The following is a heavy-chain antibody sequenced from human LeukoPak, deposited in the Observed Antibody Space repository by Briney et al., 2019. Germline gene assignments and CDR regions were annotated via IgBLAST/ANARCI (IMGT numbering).Heavy chain of an antibody. Sequence: PGGSLRLSCAASGFTFSSYEVNWVRQAPGKGLEWVSYISSSGSTIYYADSVKGRFTISRDNAKNSLYLQMNSLRAEDTAVYYCASGYDSSGELDYWGQGTLVTVSS. J-gene: IGHJ4*02. D-gene: IGHD3-22*01. CDR2: ISSSGSTI. CDR1: GFTFSSYE. V-gene: IGHV3-48*03. CDR3: ASGYDSSGELDY.